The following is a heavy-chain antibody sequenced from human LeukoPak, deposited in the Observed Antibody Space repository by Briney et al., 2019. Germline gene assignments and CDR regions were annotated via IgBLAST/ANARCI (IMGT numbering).Heavy chain of an antibody. CDR1: GFTVSSNY. J-gene: IGHJ4*02. CDR3: ARTYSGYEY. CDR2: IYSGGST. Sequence: GGSLRRSCAASGFTVSSNYMSCVRQAPGKGLEWVSVIYSGGSTYYADSVKGRFTISRDNSKNTLYLEINSLRAEDTAVYYCARTYSGYEYWGQGTLVTVSS. V-gene: IGHV3-53*01. D-gene: IGHD5-12*01.